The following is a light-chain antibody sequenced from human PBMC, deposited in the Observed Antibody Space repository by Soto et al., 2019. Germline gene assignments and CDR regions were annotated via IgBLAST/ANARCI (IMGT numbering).Light chain of an antibody. V-gene: IGLV4-60*03. CDR3: ETWDSNTRV. CDR2: LEGVGSY. CDR1: SRHSSYI. J-gene: IGLJ3*02. Sequence: QSVLTQSSSASASLGSSVKLTCTLSSRHSSYIIAWHQQQPGKAPRYLMKLEGVGSYNKGSGVPDRFSGSSSGADRYLTISHLQAEDEADYYCETWDSNTRVFGGGTKLTVL.